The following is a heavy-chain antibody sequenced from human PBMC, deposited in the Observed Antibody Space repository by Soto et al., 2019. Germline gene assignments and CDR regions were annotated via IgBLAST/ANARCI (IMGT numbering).Heavy chain of an antibody. J-gene: IGHJ5*02. CDR3: ARGGWIAAAGLNWFDP. Sequence: ASVKVSCKASGYTFTSYAISWVRQAPGQGLEWMGWISAYNGNTNYAQKLQGRVTMTTDTSTSTAYMELRSLRSDDTAVYYCARGGWIAAAGLNWFDPWGQGTLVTVSS. V-gene: IGHV1-18*01. CDR2: ISAYNGNT. CDR1: GYTFTSYA. D-gene: IGHD6-13*01.